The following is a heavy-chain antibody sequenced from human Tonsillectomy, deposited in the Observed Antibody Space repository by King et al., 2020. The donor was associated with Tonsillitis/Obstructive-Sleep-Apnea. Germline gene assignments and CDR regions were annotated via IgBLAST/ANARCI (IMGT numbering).Heavy chain of an antibody. CDR2: IWDDGSNK. D-gene: IGHD3-16*01. CDR3: ARRFGYYMDV. V-gene: IGHV3-33*01. J-gene: IGHJ6*03. CDR1: GFTFSRYG. Sequence: QLVQSGGSVVQPGRSLRLSCAASGFTFSRYGMHWVRQAPGKGLEWVAVIWDDGSNKYYAASVKGRFTISRDNSKNTLYLQMNSLRAEDTAVYFCARRFGYYMDVWGKGTMDTVSS.